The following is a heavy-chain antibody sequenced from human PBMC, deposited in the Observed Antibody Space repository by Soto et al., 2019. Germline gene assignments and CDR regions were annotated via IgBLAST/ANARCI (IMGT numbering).Heavy chain of an antibody. Sequence: QVQLVQSGAEVKKPGASVKVSCKASGYTFTSYGISWVRQAPGQGLEWMGWISAYNGNTNYAQKLQGRVTMTTDTSTSTAYVELRSLRFADTAVYYCARVSAASYYGMDVWGQGTTVTVSS. D-gene: IGHD2-15*01. CDR2: ISAYNGNT. CDR1: GYTFTSYG. V-gene: IGHV1-18*04. J-gene: IGHJ6*02. CDR3: ARVSAASYYGMDV.